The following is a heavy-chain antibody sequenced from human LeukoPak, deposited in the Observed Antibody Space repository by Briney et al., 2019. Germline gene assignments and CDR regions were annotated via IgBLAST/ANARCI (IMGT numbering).Heavy chain of an antibody. Sequence: GGSLRLSCAGSGFTFDNYAMHWVRQAPGQALEWVSFISGGGGSTYYADSVKGRFTISRDNSKNSLYLQMNSLRIEDTALYYCAKEISASGTIGNWFDPWGQGTLVTVFS. CDR1: GFTFDNYA. V-gene: IGHV3-43*02. J-gene: IGHJ5*02. CDR3: AKEISASGTIGNWFDP. D-gene: IGHD3-10*01. CDR2: ISGGGGST.